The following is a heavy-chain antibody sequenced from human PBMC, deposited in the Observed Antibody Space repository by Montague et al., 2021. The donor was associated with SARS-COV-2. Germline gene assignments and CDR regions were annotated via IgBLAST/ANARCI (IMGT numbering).Heavy chain of an antibody. Sequence: SLRLSCAASGFTFSSYGMNWVRQAPGKGLEWVSAISTTGANTYYAGSVKGRFTISRDNSKNTLYLQPNSLRDEDTAVYYCAKEGVVVGADGFDYWGQGTMVIASS. CDR3: AKEGVVVGADGFDY. D-gene: IGHD3-22*01. J-gene: IGHJ3*01. CDR1: GFTFSSYG. V-gene: IGHV3-23*01. CDR2: ISTTGANT.